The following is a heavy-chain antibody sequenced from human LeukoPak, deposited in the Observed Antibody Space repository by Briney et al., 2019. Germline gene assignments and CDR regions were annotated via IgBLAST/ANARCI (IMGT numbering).Heavy chain of an antibody. CDR2: ISGSGGST. D-gene: IGHD2-2*01. Sequence: GGSLRLSCAASGFTFSCYAMSWVRQAPGKGLEWVSAISGSGGSTYYADSVKGRFTISRDNSKNTLYLQMNSLRAEDTAVYYCAKGVVPAATKYYFDYWGQGTLVTVSS. J-gene: IGHJ4*02. CDR3: AKGVVPAATKYYFDY. V-gene: IGHV3-23*01. CDR1: GFTFSCYA.